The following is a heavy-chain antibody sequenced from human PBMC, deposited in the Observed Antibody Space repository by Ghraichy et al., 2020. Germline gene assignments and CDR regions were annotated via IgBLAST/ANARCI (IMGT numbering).Heavy chain of an antibody. J-gene: IGHJ5*02. CDR1: GDSFANASYY. CDR3: ARHPWNWNKAFGHFDP. CDR2: IYHTGSSY. D-gene: IGHD1/OR15-1a*01. Sequence: SETLSLTCTVSGDSFANASYYWAWIRQPPGKGLEWIGTIYHTGSSYYYNPSLRSRVTISVDTSKSQFFLRLTSVIAADMAVYYCARHPWNWNKAFGHFDPWGQGTLVTVSS. V-gene: IGHV4-39*01.